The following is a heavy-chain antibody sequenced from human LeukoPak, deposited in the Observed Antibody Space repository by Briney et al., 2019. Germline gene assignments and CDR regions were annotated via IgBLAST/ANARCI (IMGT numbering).Heavy chain of an antibody. D-gene: IGHD3-9*01. CDR1: GYTFTSYG. J-gene: IGHJ5*02. V-gene: IGHV1-18*04. CDR2: ISAYNGNP. Sequence: ASVKVSCKASGYTFTSYGISWVRQAPGQGLEWMGWISAYNGNPNYAQKLQGRVTMTTDTSTSTAYMELRSLRSDDTAVYYCARGGVGAYDILTSWFDPWGQGTLVTVSS. CDR3: ARGGVGAYDILTSWFDP.